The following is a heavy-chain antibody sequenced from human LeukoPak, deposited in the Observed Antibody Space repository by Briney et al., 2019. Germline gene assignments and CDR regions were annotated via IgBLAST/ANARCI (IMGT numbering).Heavy chain of an antibody. CDR1: GGSISSGGYY. J-gene: IGHJ6*02. Sequence: SETLSLTCTVSGGSISSGGYYWSWIRQHPGKGLEWIGYIYYSGSTYYNPSLRSRVTISVDTSKNQFSLKLSSVTAADTAVYYCARDRYYYGMDVWGQGTTVTVSS. V-gene: IGHV4-31*03. CDR3: ARDRYYYGMDV. CDR2: IYYSGST.